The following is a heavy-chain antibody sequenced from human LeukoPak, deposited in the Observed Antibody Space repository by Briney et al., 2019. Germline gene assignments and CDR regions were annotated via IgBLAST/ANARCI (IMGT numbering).Heavy chain of an antibody. V-gene: IGHV4-30-2*01. CDR3: ARRSLYVTPFDY. Sequence: SQTLSLTCTVSGGSISSGGYYWSWIRQPPGKGLEWIGEINHSGSTNYNPSLKSRVTISVDTSKNQFSLKLSSVTAADTAVYYCARRSLYVTPFDYWGQGTLVTVSS. CDR2: INHSGST. D-gene: IGHD3-16*01. J-gene: IGHJ4*02. CDR1: GGSISSGGYY.